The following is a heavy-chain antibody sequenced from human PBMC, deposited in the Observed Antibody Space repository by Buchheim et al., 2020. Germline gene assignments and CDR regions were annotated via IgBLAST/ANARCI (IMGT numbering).Heavy chain of an antibody. D-gene: IGHD2-8*01. V-gene: IGHV4-34*01. CDR3: ARDNGYCTNGVCYDYGMDV. CDR1: GGSFSGYY. CDR2: INHSGST. Sequence: QVQLQQWGAGLLKPSETLSLTCAVYGGSFSGYYWSWIRQPPGKGLEWIGEINHSGSTNYNPSLKSRVTISVATSKNQFSLKLSSVTAADTAVYYCARDNGYCTNGVCYDYGMDVWGQGTT. J-gene: IGHJ6*02.